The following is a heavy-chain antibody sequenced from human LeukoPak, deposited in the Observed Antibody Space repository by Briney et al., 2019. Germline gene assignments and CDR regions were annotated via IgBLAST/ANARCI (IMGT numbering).Heavy chain of an antibody. J-gene: IGHJ4*02. V-gene: IGHV3-33*06. CDR1: GFTFSTYG. CDR3: AKSNSESQTTVGD. D-gene: IGHD1-26*01. Sequence: GGSLRLSCAASGFTFSTYGMHWVRQAPGKGLGWLAVIWSDGSNKYYADSVKGRFSISRNNSKNTLYLQMNSLRAEDAAVYYCAKSNSESQTTVGDWGQGTLVTVSS. CDR2: IWSDGSNK.